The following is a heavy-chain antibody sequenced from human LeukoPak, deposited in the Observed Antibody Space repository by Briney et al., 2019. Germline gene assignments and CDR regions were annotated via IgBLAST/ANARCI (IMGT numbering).Heavy chain of an antibody. V-gene: IGHV1-69*06. D-gene: IGHD5-12*01. J-gene: IGHJ4*02. CDR2: IIPIFGTA. Sequence: SVKVSCKASGGTFSSYAISWVRQAPGQGLEWMGGIIPIFGTANYAQKFQGRVTITADKSTSTAYMELSSLRSEDTAVYYCARDDGRGYSGYNYFLDYWGQGTLVTVSS. CDR1: GGTFSSYA. CDR3: ARDDGRGYSGYNYFLDY.